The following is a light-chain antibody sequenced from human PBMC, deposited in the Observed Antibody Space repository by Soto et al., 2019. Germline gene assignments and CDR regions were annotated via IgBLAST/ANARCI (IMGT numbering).Light chain of an antibody. J-gene: IGKJ4*01. V-gene: IGKV1-9*01. CDR1: QDINSY. CDR3: QQTSSYPST. Sequence: IQLTQSPSSLSASIGDRVTITCRASQDINSYLAWYQQKPGKAPNLLIYEASILQRGVPSRFSGSISGTDFTLTIRSLQAEPFANYYCQQTSSYPSTFGGGTKVDIK. CDR2: EAS.